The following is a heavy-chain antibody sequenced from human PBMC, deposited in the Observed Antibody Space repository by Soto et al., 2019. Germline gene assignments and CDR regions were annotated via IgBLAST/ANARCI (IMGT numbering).Heavy chain of an antibody. Sequence: EVQLVESGGGLVKPGGSLRLSCAASGFTFSTYSLTWVRQAPGKGLEWVSSISSSGTYIFYADLVKGRFTISRDNAQNSLFLQMNSLRADDTAVYFCARDRARTTNAFDIWGQGTMVTVSS. V-gene: IGHV3-21*01. D-gene: IGHD3-10*01. CDR1: GFTFSTYS. CDR3: ARDRARTTNAFDI. CDR2: ISSSGTYI. J-gene: IGHJ3*02.